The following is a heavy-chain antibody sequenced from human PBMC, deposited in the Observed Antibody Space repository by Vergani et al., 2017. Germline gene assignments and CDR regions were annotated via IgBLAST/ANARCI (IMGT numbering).Heavy chain of an antibody. Sequence: VQLVESGGGLVKPGGSLRLSCTTSGFTFSSAWMSWVRQAPGKGLEWIGEISHSGSINYNPSLKSRVTMSIDTSNNQFSLKLSSVTAADTDVYFCARYNGDYISNYGMDVWGQGTTVTVSS. J-gene: IGHJ6*02. D-gene: IGHD4-17*01. CDR3: ARYNGDYISNYGMDV. CDR1: GFTFSSAW. CDR2: ISHSGSI. V-gene: IGHV4-4*01.